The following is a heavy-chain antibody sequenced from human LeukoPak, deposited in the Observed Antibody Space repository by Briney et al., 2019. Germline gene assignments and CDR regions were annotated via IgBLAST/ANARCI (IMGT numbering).Heavy chain of an antibody. CDR1: GGSISSYY. J-gene: IGHJ4*02. CDR2: IYYSGST. Sequence: SETLSLTCTVSGGSISSYYWSWIRQPPGKGLEWIGYIYYSGSTNYNPSLKSRVTISVDTSKNQFSLELSSVTAADTAVYYCARLVYYDFWSGSFDYWGQGTLVTVSS. D-gene: IGHD3-3*01. CDR3: ARLVYYDFWSGSFDY. V-gene: IGHV4-59*08.